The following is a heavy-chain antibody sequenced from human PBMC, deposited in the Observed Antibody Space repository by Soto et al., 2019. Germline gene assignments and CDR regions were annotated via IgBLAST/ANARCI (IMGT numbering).Heavy chain of an antibody. CDR3: ANDRGSGSYAANYYYYGMDV. CDR2: INWNSGSI. J-gene: IGHJ6*02. Sequence: PGGSLRLSCAASGFTFDDYAMHWVRQAPGKGLEWVSGINWNSGSIGYADSVKGRFTISRDNAKTSLYLQMNSLRAEDTALYYCANDRGSGSYAANYYYYGMDVWGQGTTVTVSS. V-gene: IGHV3-9*01. D-gene: IGHD3-10*01. CDR1: GFTFDDYA.